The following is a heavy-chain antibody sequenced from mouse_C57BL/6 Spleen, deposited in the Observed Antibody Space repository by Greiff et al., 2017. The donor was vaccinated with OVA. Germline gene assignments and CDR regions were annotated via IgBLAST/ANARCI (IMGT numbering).Heavy chain of an antibody. J-gene: IGHJ3*01. V-gene: IGHV5-4*01. CDR2: ISDGGSYT. CDR1: GFTFSSYA. Sequence: EVKLEESGGGLVKPGGSLKLSCAASGFTFSSYAMSWVRQTPEKRLEWVATISDGGSYTYYPDNVKGRFTISRDNAKNNLYLQMSHLKSEDTAMYYCARDQEGGAWFAYWGQGTLVTVSA. D-gene: IGHD3-2*02. CDR3: ARDQEGGAWFAY.